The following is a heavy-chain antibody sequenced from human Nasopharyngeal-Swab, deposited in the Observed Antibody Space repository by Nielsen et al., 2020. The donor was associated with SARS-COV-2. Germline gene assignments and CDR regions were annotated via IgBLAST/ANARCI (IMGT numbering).Heavy chain of an antibody. CDR3: ARPLSRDSTWTTEANWFDP. V-gene: IGHV3-74*01. D-gene: IGHD6-13*01. J-gene: IGHJ5*02. CDR2: IDIDGSIT. CDR1: GYTFSNYW. Sequence: GESLKISCAASGYTFSNYWMHWVRQVPGTGLEWVSRIDIDGSITDYADSVKGRFTISRDNSKNTLYLQMNSLRAEDTALYHCARPLSRDSTWTTEANWFDPWGQGTLVTVSS.